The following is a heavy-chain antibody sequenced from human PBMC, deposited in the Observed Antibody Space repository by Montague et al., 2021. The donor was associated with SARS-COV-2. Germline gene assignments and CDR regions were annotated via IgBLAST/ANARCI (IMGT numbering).Heavy chain of an antibody. CDR1: GFSLSTSGVG. CDR2: IYWDDDR. CDR3: VQSIKLRRAGSCDGSRGYHFDS. Sequence: PALVKPTQTLTLTCTFSGFSLSTSGVGVAWIRQPPGKALEWLAIIYWDDDRRYSPSLESGLTITKDTPKNQVVLTMTDMDPGDTATYYCVQSIKLRRAGSCDGSRGYHFDSWGQGALVTVSS. V-gene: IGHV2-5*02. D-gene: IGHD3-22*01. J-gene: IGHJ4*02.